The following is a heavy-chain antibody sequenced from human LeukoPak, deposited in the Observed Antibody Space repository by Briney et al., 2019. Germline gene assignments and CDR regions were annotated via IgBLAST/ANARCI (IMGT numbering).Heavy chain of an antibody. V-gene: IGHV3-7*01. CDR3: ARAHGAFEI. CDR1: GFTFSHYW. CDR2: IKEDGSDK. Sequence: PGGSLRLSCVASGFTFSHYWTSWVRQAPGRGLEWVANIKEDGSDKYYVDSVKGRFTISRDNAKNSLFLQMNSLRAEDTAVYYCARAHGAFEIWGQGTMVTVSS. J-gene: IGHJ3*02.